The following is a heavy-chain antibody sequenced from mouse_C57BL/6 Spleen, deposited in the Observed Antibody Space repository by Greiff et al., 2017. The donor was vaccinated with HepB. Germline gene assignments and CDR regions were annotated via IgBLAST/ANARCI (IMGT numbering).Heavy chain of an antibody. CDR1: GYTFTSYW. CDR3: AISAYYSNYWYFDV. V-gene: IGHV1-74*01. CDR2: IHPSDSDT. Sequence: QVQLKQPGAELVKPGASVKVSCKASGYTFTSYWMHWVKQRPGQGLEWIGRIHPSDSDTNYNQKFKGKATLTVDKSSSTAYMQLSSLTSEDSAVYYCAISAYYSNYWYFDVWGTGTTVTVSS. D-gene: IGHD2-5*01. J-gene: IGHJ1*03.